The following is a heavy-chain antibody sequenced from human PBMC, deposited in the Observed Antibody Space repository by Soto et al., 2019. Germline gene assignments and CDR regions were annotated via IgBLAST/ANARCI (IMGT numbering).Heavy chain of an antibody. CDR2: IYYSGST. CDR1: GGSISGDY. J-gene: IGHJ1*01. D-gene: IGHD3-9*01. CDR3: ASGYDILTGYPTLPGSIQH. Sequence: SETLSLTCTVSGGSISGDYWGWIRQPPGKGLEWIGSIYYSGSTYYNPSLKSRVTISVDTSKNQFSLKLSSVTAADTAVYYCASGYDILTGYPTLPGSIQHWGQGTLVTVSS. V-gene: IGHV4-39*01.